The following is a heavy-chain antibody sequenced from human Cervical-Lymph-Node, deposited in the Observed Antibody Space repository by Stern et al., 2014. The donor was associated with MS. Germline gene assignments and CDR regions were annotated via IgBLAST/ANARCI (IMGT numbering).Heavy chain of an antibody. CDR1: GYSFTSYW. CDR2: IYPGDSDT. V-gene: IGHV5-51*01. CDR3: ARSTALRYFDWLGRGVDY. Sequence: EVQLVESGAEVKKPGESLKISCKGSGYSFTSYWIGWVRQMPGKGLEWMGIIYPGDSDTRYSPSFQGQVTISADKSISTAYLQWSSLKASDTAMYYCARSTALRYFDWLGRGVDYWGQGTLVTVSS. D-gene: IGHD3-9*01. J-gene: IGHJ4*02.